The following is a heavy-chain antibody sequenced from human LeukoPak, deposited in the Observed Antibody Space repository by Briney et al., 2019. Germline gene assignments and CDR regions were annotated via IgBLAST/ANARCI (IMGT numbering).Heavy chain of an antibody. CDR3: AKGGELTGYYFDY. CDR2: ISWNSGSI. CDR1: GFTFDDYA. J-gene: IGHJ4*02. Sequence: GGSLRLSCAPSGFTFDDYAMHWVRQAPGKGLEWVSGISWNSGSIGYADSVKGRFTISRDNAKNSLYLQMNSLRAEDMALYYCAKGGELTGYYFDYWGQGTLVTVSS. D-gene: IGHD1-26*01. V-gene: IGHV3-9*03.